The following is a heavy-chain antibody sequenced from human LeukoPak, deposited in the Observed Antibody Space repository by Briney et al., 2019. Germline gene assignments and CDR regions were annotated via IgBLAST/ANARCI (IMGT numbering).Heavy chain of an antibody. V-gene: IGHV4-38-2*02. CDR2: IYHSGST. Sequence: PSETLSLTCTVSGYSISSGYYWGWIRQPPGKGLEWIGSIYHSGSTYYNPSLKSRVTISVDTSKNQFSLKLSSVTAADTAVYYCARDLGSSYPAYFDYWGQGTLVTVSS. J-gene: IGHJ4*02. CDR1: GYSISSGYY. CDR3: ARDLGSSYPAYFDY. D-gene: IGHD2-15*01.